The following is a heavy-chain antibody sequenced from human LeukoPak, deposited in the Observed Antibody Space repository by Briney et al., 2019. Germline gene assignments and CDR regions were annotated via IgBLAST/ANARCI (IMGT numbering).Heavy chain of an antibody. V-gene: IGHV3-7*01. CDR3: ARDGGLVWGRYPSGAFDI. CDR1: GFTFSSYW. J-gene: IGHJ3*02. Sequence: GGSLRLSCAASGFTFSSYWMSWVRQAPVKGLEWVANIKQDGSEKYYVDSVKGRFTISRDNAKNSLYLQMNSLRAEDTAVYYCARDGGLVWGRYPSGAFDIWGQGTMVTVSS. CDR2: IKQDGSEK. D-gene: IGHD3-16*02.